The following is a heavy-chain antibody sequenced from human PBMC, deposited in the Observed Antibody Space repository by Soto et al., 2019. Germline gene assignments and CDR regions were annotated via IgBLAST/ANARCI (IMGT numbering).Heavy chain of an antibody. V-gene: IGHV4-34*01. J-gene: IGHJ4*02. D-gene: IGHD2-15*01. Sequence: SETLSLTCAVYGGSFSGYYWSWIRQPPGKGLEWIGEINHSGSTNYNPSLKSRVTISVDTSKNQFSLKLSSVTAADTAVYYCARGDCSGGSCYPSYWGQGTLVTVSS. CDR1: GGSFSGYY. CDR2: INHSGST. CDR3: ARGDCSGGSCYPSY.